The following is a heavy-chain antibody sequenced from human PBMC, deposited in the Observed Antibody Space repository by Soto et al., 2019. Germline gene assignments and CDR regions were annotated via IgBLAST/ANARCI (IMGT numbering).Heavy chain of an antibody. J-gene: IGHJ6*02. CDR2: IYYSGST. D-gene: IGHD4-17*01. CDR1: GGSISSGVYY. V-gene: IGHV4-31*03. CDR3: ARDAYVGSDDYGDYVISSETKYFHGMDV. Sequence: PSETLSLTCTVSGGSISSGVYYWSWIRQRPGKGLEWIGNIYYSGSTYYNPSLKSRATMSVDTSKKQFSLKLSSVTGADTAVYYCARDAYVGSDDYGDYVISSETKYFHGMDVWGQGTTVTVSS.